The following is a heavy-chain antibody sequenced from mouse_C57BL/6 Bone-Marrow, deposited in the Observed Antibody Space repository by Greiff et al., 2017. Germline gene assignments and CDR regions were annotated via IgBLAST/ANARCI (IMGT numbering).Heavy chain of an antibody. CDR1: GYTFTSYG. J-gene: IGHJ2*01. Sequence: QVKLQQSGAELARPGASVTLSCKASGYTFTSYGLSWVKQRTGQGLEWIGEIYPRSGNTYYNAKFKGKATLTADKSYSTAYMELRSLTSEDSAIYFCAIDYYGSSLCYWGQGTTLTVSS. CDR2: IYPRSGNT. D-gene: IGHD1-1*01. CDR3: AIDYYGSSLCY. V-gene: IGHV1-81*01.